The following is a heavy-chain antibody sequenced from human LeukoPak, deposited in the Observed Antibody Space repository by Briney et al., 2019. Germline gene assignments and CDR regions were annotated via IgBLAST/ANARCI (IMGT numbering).Heavy chain of an antibody. CDR1: GFTFSSYA. Sequence: PGGSLRLSCGGSGFTFSSYAMSWVRQAPGKGLEWVSAISGNGTDTFYANSVKGRFTISRDNPKNTLYLQMNSLRAEDTALYYCGKGGGSSCYSPSDYWGQGTLVTVSS. J-gene: IGHJ4*02. V-gene: IGHV3-23*01. CDR2: ISGNGTDT. CDR3: GKGGGSSCYSPSDY. D-gene: IGHD2-15*01.